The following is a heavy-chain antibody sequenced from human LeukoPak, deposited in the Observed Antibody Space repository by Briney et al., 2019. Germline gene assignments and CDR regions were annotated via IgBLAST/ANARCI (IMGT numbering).Heavy chain of an antibody. Sequence: SETLSLTCTVSGGSISSYYWSWIRQPAGEGLEWIGRIYTSGSTNYNPSLKSRVTMSVDTSKNQFSLKLSSVTAADTAVYYCARDRSYDSSGYYPRYYYYYMDVWGKGTTVTVSS. CDR2: IYTSGST. CDR3: ARDRSYDSSGYYPRYYYYYMDV. D-gene: IGHD3-22*01. CDR1: GGSISSYY. V-gene: IGHV4-4*07. J-gene: IGHJ6*03.